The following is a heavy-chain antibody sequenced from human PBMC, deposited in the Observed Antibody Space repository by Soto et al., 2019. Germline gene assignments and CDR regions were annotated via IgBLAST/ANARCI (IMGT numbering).Heavy chain of an antibody. Sequence: QVQLQESGPGLVKPSETLSLTCTVSGGSISSYYWSWIRQPPGKGLGWIGYIYYSGSTNYNPSLKNRVNLSVDTSKNQFALKLSSVTAADTAVYYCASAPAGDISTGYSPHFDYWGQGTLVTVSS. CDR2: IYYSGST. CDR3: ASAPAGDISTGYSPHFDY. CDR1: GGSISSYY. D-gene: IGHD3-9*01. J-gene: IGHJ4*02. V-gene: IGHV4-59*01.